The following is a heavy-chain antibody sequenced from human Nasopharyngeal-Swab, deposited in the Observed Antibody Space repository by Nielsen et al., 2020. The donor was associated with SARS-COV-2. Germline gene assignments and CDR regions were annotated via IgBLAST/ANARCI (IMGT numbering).Heavy chain of an antibody. V-gene: IGHV4-39*01. CDR2: LQYSASTP. CDR1: GDSINRGRLF. Sequence: SETLSLTCIVSGDSINRGRLFWGWIRQPPGAGLEWLASLQYSASTPYVNPSLKGRLTTFFDTSKNQFLLKLRSVTAADTALYYCARRPDVASPGDMAFDIWGQGTMVTVSS. D-gene: IGHD7-27*01. J-gene: IGHJ3*02. CDR3: ARRPDVASPGDMAFDI.